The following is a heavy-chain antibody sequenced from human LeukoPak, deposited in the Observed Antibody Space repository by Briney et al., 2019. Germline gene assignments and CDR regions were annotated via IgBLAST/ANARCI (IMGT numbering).Heavy chain of an antibody. CDR2: ISSSSSFI. CDR1: GFTFSTYS. J-gene: IGHJ4*02. CDR3: ARGLDGYKVDY. V-gene: IGHV3-21*01. D-gene: IGHD5-24*01. Sequence: GGPLRLSCAASGFTFSTYSMNWVRQAPGKGLEWVSSISSSSSFISYVDSVKGRFTISRDNAKNSVYLQMNSLRAEDTAVYYCARGLDGYKVDYWGQGTLVTVSS.